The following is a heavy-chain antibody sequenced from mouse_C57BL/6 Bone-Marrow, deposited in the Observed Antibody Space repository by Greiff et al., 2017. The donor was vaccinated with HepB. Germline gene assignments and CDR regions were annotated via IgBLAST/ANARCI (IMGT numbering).Heavy chain of an antibody. Sequence: QVHVKQPGAELVRPGSSVKLSCKASGYTFTSYWMHWVKQRPIQGLEWIGNIDPSDSETHYNQKFKDKATLTVDKSSSTAYMQLSSLTSEDSAVYYCARASVYYGSSLFADWGQGTLVTVSA. D-gene: IGHD1-1*01. CDR3: ARASVYYGSSLFAD. V-gene: IGHV1-52*01. CDR2: IDPSDSET. J-gene: IGHJ3*01. CDR1: GYTFTSYW.